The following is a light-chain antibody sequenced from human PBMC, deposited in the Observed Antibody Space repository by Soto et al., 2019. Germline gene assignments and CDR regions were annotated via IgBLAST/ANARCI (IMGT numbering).Light chain of an antibody. Sequence: EIVMTQSPATLSVSPGERATLSCRAGQGVTTNFAWYQQKSGQSPRLLIYDVSTRATGGPARFSGTGSETDFTLTISGLQSDDSAVYFCQQYNNWPFSFGQGTRLEIK. CDR2: DVS. CDR3: QQYNNWPFS. V-gene: IGKV3-15*01. CDR1: QGVTTN. J-gene: IGKJ5*01.